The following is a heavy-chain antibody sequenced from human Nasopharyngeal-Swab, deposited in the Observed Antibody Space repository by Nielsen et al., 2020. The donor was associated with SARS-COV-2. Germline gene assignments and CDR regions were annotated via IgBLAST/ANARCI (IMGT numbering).Heavy chain of an antibody. J-gene: IGHJ6*02. CDR3: ARVHYYGSGGWSRWYEADYYYGVDV. Sequence: WIRQPPGKGLEWIGEINHSGSTNYNPSLKSRGTISVDTSKNQFSLRLSSVTAADTAVYYCARVHYYGSGGWSRWYEADYYYGVDVWGQGTTVTVSS. D-gene: IGHD3-10*01. V-gene: IGHV4-34*01. CDR2: INHSGST.